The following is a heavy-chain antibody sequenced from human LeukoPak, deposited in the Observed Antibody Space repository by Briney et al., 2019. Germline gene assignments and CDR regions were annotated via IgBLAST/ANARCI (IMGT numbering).Heavy chain of an antibody. Sequence: PGGSLRLSCAASGFTFSSHWMSWVRQAPGEGREWVANIKKDGSEKYYVDAVKGRFTISRDNAKTSLYLQMNSRRAEDTAVYYCARDLSGIAGYTYGRGIDYWGQGTLVTVSS. D-gene: IGHD5-18*01. V-gene: IGHV3-7*01. CDR1: GFTFSSHW. CDR3: ARDLSGIAGYTYGRGIDY. J-gene: IGHJ4*02. CDR2: IKKDGSEK.